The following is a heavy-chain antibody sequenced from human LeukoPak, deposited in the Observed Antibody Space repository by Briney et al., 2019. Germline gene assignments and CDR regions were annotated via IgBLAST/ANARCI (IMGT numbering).Heavy chain of an antibody. Sequence: SQTLSLTCTVSGGSISSGDYYWSWIRQPPGKGLEWIGYIYYSGSTYYNPSLKSRVTISVDTSKNQFSLKLSSVTAADTAVYYCARGIAGATIWFDPWGQGTLVTVSS. D-gene: IGHD1-26*01. CDR1: GGSISSGDYY. CDR3: ARGIAGATIWFDP. V-gene: IGHV4-30-4*08. CDR2: IYYSGST. J-gene: IGHJ5*02.